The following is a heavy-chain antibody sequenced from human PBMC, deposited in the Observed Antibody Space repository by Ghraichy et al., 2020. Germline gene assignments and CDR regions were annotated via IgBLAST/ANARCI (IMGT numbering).Heavy chain of an antibody. CDR2: ASASDGST. CDR1: GFTFGSYA. Sequence: GGSLRLSCAASGFTFGSYAMSWVRQPPGKGLEWVSSASASDGSTYYADSVRGRFTISRDKSKNTLFLQMDSLRAEDTAVYYCARDFVIVPAAMNFWGQGTLVTVSS. V-gene: IGHV3-23*01. J-gene: IGHJ4*02. CDR3: ARDFVIVPAAMNF. D-gene: IGHD2-2*01.